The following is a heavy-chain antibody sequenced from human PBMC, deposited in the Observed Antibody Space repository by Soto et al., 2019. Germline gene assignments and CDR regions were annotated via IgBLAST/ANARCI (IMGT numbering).Heavy chain of an antibody. Sequence: ASVKVSCKASGYTFTSYGISWVRQAPGQGLEWMGWISAYNGNTNYAQKIQGRVTMTTDTSTSTAYMELRSLRSDDTAVYYCARAVDYYDSSGYYTQEYFQLCGQGTLDIVSA. D-gene: IGHD3-22*01. CDR2: ISAYNGNT. J-gene: IGHJ1*01. V-gene: IGHV1-18*01. CDR1: GYTFTSYG. CDR3: ARAVDYYDSSGYYTQEYFQL.